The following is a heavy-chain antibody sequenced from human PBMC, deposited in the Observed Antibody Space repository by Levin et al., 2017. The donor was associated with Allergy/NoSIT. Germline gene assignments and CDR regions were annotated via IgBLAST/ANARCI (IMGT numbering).Heavy chain of an antibody. V-gene: IGHV3-23*01. Sequence: GESLKISCAASGFTFSSYAMSWVRQAPGKGLEWVSAISGSGGSTYYADSVKGRFTISRDNSKNTLYLQMNSLRAEDTAVYYCAKVGSSGWDAGWVYWGQGTLVTVSS. CDR2: ISGSGGST. J-gene: IGHJ4*02. CDR1: GFTFSSYA. CDR3: AKVGSSGWDAGWVY. D-gene: IGHD6-19*01.